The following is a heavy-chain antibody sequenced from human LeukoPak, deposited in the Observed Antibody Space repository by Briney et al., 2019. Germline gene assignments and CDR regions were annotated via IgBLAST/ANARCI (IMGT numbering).Heavy chain of an antibody. CDR1: GFTFSSYA. D-gene: IGHD1-26*01. V-gene: IGHV3-23*01. CDR3: AKDGGGSYSYFDY. J-gene: IGHJ4*02. Sequence: GGSLRLSCAASGFTFSSYAMSWVRQAPGKGLEWVSAISGSGGSTYYADSVKGRFTISRDNSKNTLYLQINSLRAEDTAVYYCAKDGGGSYSYFDYWGQGTLVTVSS. CDR2: ISGSGGST.